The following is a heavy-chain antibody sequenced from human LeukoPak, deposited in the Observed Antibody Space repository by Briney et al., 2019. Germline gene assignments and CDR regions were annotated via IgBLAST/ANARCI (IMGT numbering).Heavy chain of an antibody. J-gene: IGHJ3*02. CDR1: GGSISSGGYS. Sequence: PSQTLSPTCAVSGGSISSGGYSWSWIRQPPGKGLEWIGYIYHSGSTYYNPSLKSRVTISVDRSKNQFSLKLSSVTAADTAVYYCARGNRAAFDIWGQGTMVTVSP. CDR2: IYHSGST. CDR3: ARGNRAAFDI. V-gene: IGHV4-30-2*01.